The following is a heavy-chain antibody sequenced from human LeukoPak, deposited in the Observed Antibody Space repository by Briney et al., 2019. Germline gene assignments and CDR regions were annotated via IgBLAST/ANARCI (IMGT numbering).Heavy chain of an antibody. CDR2: INHSGST. Sequence: SETLSLTCAVYGGSFSGYYWSWIRQPPGKGLEWIGEINHSGSTNYNPSLKSRVTISVDTSKNQFSLKLSSVTAADTAVYYCARNDFWSGRSDYWGQGTLVTVSS. CDR1: GGSFSGYY. J-gene: IGHJ4*02. D-gene: IGHD3-3*01. V-gene: IGHV4-34*01. CDR3: ARNDFWSGRSDY.